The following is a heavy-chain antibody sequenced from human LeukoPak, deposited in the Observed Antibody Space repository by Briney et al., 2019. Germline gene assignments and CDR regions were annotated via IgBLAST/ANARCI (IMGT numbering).Heavy chain of an antibody. CDR1: GYSFTNYR. CDR2: IYPGDSDT. V-gene: IGHV5-51*01. Sequence: GESLKISWKGSGYSFTNYRIGWVRRMPGKGLEWMGIIYPGDSDTRYSPSFQGQVTISADKSINTAYLQWSSLKASDTAMYYCASNLYYYDTSGYVAFDIWGQGTMVTVSS. D-gene: IGHD3-22*01. J-gene: IGHJ3*02. CDR3: ASNLYYYDTSGYVAFDI.